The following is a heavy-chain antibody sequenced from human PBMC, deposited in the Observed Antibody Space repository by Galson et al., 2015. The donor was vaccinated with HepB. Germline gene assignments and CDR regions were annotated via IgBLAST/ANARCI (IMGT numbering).Heavy chain of an antibody. CDR2: ISSDSGSI. Sequence: SLRLSCAASGFTFDDYAMHWVRQVPGKGLEWVSGISSDSGSIDYADSVKGRFTISRDNSKNSLHLQMNSLRAEDTAVYYCARDAFGYCSGGSCYSAGWFDAWGQGTLVTVSS. CDR3: ARDAFGYCSGGSCYSAGWFDA. D-gene: IGHD2-15*01. CDR1: GFTFDDYA. V-gene: IGHV3-9*01. J-gene: IGHJ5*02.